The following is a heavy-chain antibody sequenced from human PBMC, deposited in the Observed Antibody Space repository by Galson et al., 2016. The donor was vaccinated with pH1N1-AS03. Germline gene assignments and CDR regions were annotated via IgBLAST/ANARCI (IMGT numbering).Heavy chain of an antibody. CDR3: ARPRLNYFGN. V-gene: IGHV5-51*03. D-gene: IGHD3-16*01. Sequence: QSGAEVKKPGESLKISCKGSGYRFTNYWIGWVRQMPGKGLEWMGIIYPGNSDSRYNKSFQGQVTISADTSISTVYLQWSSLQASDTAMYYCARPRLNYFGNWGQGTLVTVSS. J-gene: IGHJ4*02. CDR1: GYRFTNYW. CDR2: IYPGNSDS.